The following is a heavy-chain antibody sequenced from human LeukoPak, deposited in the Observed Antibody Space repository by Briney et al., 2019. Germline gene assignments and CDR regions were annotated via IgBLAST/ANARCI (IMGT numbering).Heavy chain of an antibody. CDR3: ASAYSYDGSGYYPFDY. D-gene: IGHD3-22*01. V-gene: IGHV3-64D*09. CDR1: GFSFSSNA. CDR2: ISSNGRST. J-gene: IGHJ4*02. Sequence: GGSLRLSCSASGFSFSSNAMHWVRQAPGKGLEYVSGISSNGRSTDYADSVKGRFTIDRDNSKRTLFLQMSSLRAEDTAIYYCASAYSYDGSGYYPFDYWGQGTLVTVSS.